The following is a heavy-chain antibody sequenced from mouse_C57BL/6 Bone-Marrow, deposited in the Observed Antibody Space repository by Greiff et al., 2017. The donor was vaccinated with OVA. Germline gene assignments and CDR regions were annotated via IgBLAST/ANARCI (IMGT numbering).Heavy chain of an antibody. CDR1: GYTFTSYW. CDR2: IHPNSGST. D-gene: IGHD3-2*02. Sequence: VQLQQPGAELVKPGASVKLSCKASGYTFTSYWMHWVKQRPGQGLEWIGMIHPNSGSTNYNEKFKSKATLTVDKSSSTAYMQLSSLTSEDSAVYYCARGQLRLRAWFAYWGQETLVTVSA. J-gene: IGHJ3*01. V-gene: IGHV1-64*01. CDR3: ARGQLRLRAWFAY.